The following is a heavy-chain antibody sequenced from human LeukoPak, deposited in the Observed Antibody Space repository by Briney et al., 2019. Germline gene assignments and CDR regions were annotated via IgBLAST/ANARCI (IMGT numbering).Heavy chain of an antibody. CDR3: ARDVKGDGYNDY. V-gene: IGHV4-59*01. D-gene: IGHD5-24*01. CDR1: GDSFSTYY. CDR2: IYYSGST. J-gene: IGHJ4*02. Sequence: SETLSLTCSVSGDSFSTYYWSWLRQPPGKGLEWIGYIYYSGSTNYNPSLKSRVTISVDTSKNQFSLRLSSVTAADTAVYYCARDVKGDGYNDYWGQGTLVTVSS.